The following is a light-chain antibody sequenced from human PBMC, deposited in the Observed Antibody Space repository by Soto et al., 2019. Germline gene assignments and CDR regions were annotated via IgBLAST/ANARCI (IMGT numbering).Light chain of an antibody. Sequence: DIVMTQSPDSLAVSLGERATMNCKSSQSVLYSSNNKNYLAWYQQIPGQPPKLLIYWASTRESGVPDRFSGSGSGTDFTLTISSLQAEDVAVYYCQQYYSTLWTFGQGTKVEIK. J-gene: IGKJ1*01. CDR2: WAS. CDR3: QQYYSTLWT. V-gene: IGKV4-1*01. CDR1: QSVLYSSNNKNY.